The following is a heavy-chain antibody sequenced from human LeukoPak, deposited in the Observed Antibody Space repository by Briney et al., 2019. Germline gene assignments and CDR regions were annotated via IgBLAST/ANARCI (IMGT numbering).Heavy chain of an antibody. Sequence: SETLSLTCTVSGGSISSSSYYWGWIRQPPGKGLEWIGSTYYSGSTYYNPSLKSRVTISVDTSKNQFSLKLSSVTAADTAVYYCARLVGATRPGYWGQGTLVTVSS. CDR2: TYYSGST. CDR3: ARLVGATRPGY. V-gene: IGHV4-39*01. CDR1: GGSISSSSYY. D-gene: IGHD1-26*01. J-gene: IGHJ4*02.